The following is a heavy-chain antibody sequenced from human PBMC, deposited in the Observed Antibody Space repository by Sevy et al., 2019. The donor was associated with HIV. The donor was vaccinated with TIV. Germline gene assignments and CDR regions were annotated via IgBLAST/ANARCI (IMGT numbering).Heavy chain of an antibody. J-gene: IGHJ3*02. V-gene: IGHV4-61*08. Sequence: SETLSLTCTVSGGSVNSGDHYWSWIRQPPGKGLEWLGYIYYSGSSNYNPSLKSRVTISLDTSKNQFSLKMSSVTTADTAVYYCARDDPVLNAFDIWGQGTMVTVSS. CDR3: ARDDPVLNAFDI. CDR2: IYYSGSS. D-gene: IGHD3-10*02. CDR1: GGSVNSGDHY.